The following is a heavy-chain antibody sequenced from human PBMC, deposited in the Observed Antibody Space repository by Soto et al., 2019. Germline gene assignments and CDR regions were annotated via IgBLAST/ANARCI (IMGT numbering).Heavy chain of an antibody. CDR2: ISGYNGNT. CDR3: ARVSNYGDYY. Sequence: QVQLVQSGAEVKKPGASVKVSCKASGYTFSNYGSSWVRQAPGQGLEWMGWISGYNGNTNYAQKFQGRVTMNTDTSTSTDYMELRSLRSDDTAMYYCARVSNYGDYYWGQGTLVTVSS. V-gene: IGHV1-18*01. D-gene: IGHD4-17*01. J-gene: IGHJ4*02. CDR1: GYTFSNYG.